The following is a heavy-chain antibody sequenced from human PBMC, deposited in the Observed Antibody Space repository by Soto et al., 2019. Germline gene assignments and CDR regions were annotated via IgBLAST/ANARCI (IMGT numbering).Heavy chain of an antibody. J-gene: IGHJ4*02. CDR1: GFTFSRYG. D-gene: IGHD1-1*01. CDR2: ISSSTTI. Sequence: EVQLVESGGGLVQPGGSLRLSCAASGFTFSRYGMNWVRQAPGKGLEWVSYISSSTTIYYADSVKGRFTISRDNGKYSVYLLMNSLRDEDTAVYYRSMSLVRNARFDYWGQGCLVTVSS. V-gene: IGHV3-48*02. CDR3: SMSLVRNARFDY.